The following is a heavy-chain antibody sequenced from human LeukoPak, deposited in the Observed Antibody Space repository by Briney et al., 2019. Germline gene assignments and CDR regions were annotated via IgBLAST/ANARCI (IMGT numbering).Heavy chain of an antibody. D-gene: IGHD3-10*01. CDR1: GFTFSSYW. J-gene: IGHJ4*02. Sequence: GGSLRLSCVASGFTFSSYWMSWVRQAPGKGLEWVANIREDGSEKYYVDSVKGQFTISRDNAKNSLFLQMDSLRAEDTAVYYCARDLAGHYYGSGSSFDYWGQGTLVTVSS. CDR2: IREDGSEK. V-gene: IGHV3-7*01. CDR3: ARDLAGHYYGSGSSFDY.